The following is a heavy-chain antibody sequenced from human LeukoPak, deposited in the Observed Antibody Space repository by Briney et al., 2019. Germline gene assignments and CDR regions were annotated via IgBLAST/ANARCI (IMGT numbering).Heavy chain of an antibody. CDR1: GVSISSYY. CDR3: AREPYYDILTGYYFLDY. J-gene: IGHJ4*02. CDR2: IHYSGRA. V-gene: IGHV4-59*01. Sequence: PSETLSLTCTVSGVSISSYYWIWIRQPPGKGLEWIGDIHYSGRANYNPSLKSRVTTSLDTSKNQISLKLSSVTAADTAVYYCAREPYYDILTGYYFLDYWGQGTLVTVSS. D-gene: IGHD3-9*01.